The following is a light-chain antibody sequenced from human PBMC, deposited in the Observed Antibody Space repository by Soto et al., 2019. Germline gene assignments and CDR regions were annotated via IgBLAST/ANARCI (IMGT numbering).Light chain of an antibody. V-gene: IGKV3-11*01. Sequence: EIVLTQSPATLSLSPGERATLSCRASQSISSHLVWYQQRPGQAPRLLVYDASNRATGIPARFSGSGSGTDFTLTISSLEPEDFAVYYCQQRPNWPLTFGGGTKVEIK. J-gene: IGKJ4*01. CDR1: QSISSH. CDR2: DAS. CDR3: QQRPNWPLT.